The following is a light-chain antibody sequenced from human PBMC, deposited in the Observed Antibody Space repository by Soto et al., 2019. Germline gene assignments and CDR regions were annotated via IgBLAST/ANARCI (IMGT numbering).Light chain of an antibody. CDR3: QQYNTYSWT. CDR2: KAS. CDR1: QSISSW. V-gene: IGKV1-5*03. Sequence: DIQMTQSPSTLSASVGDRVTITCRASQSISSWLAWYQQKPGKAPKLLISKASGLESGVPSRFSGSGSGTEFTLTISSLQADDFATYYCQQYNTYSWTFGQGTKVDIK. J-gene: IGKJ1*01.